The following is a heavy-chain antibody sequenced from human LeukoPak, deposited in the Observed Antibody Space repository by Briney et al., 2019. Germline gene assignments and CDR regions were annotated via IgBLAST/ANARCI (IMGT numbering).Heavy chain of an antibody. Sequence: ASVKVSCKASGYTFTGYYIQWVRQAPGQGLEWMGWINPNSGGTNYAQKFQGRVTMTRDTSISTAYMELSRLRSDDTAVYYCASLATDDNWFDPWGQGTLVTVSS. CDR1: GYTFTGYY. J-gene: IGHJ5*02. V-gene: IGHV1-2*02. CDR3: ASLATDDNWFDP. CDR2: INPNSGGT.